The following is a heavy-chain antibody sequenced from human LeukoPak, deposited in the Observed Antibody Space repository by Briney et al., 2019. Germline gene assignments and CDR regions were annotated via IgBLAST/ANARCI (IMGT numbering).Heavy chain of an antibody. CDR1: GFTFSSYG. V-gene: IGHV3-30*02. Sequence: GGSLRLSCAASGFTFSSYGMHWVRQAPGKGLEWVSFIRFDGTNKYYADSLKGRFTISRDNSMNTLYLQMHSLRPEDTALYYCARDSRFSRDDYVWGSYPDWGQGTLVTVSS. CDR3: ARDSRFSRDDYVWGSYPD. J-gene: IGHJ4*02. CDR2: IRFDGTNK. D-gene: IGHD3-16*02.